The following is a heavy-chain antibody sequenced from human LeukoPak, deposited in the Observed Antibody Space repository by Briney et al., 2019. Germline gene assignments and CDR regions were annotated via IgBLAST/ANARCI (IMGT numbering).Heavy chain of an antibody. CDR3: AKPSNYYGSATDAFDF. Sequence: TSETLSLTCAVSGGSISSSNWWSWVRQPPGKGLEWMGQIYHSGSTNYNPSLKSRVTISVDKSKNQFSLKLSSVTAADTAVYYCAKPSNYYGSATDAFDFWGQGTMVTVSS. CDR2: IYHSGST. CDR1: GGSISSSNW. V-gene: IGHV4-4*02. J-gene: IGHJ3*01. D-gene: IGHD3-10*01.